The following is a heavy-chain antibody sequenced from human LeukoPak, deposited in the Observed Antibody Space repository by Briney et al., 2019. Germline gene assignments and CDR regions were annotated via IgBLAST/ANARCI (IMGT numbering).Heavy chain of an antibody. CDR2: IMTKTAGGAT. V-gene: IGHV3-15*01. CDR1: RFTFSNTG. J-gene: IGHJ4*02. CDR3: TTVRSY. Sequence: GGSLRLSCVADRFTFSNTGMNWVRQAPGKGLEWVGRIMTKTAGGATDYAAPVKGRFTISRDDSKNTVYLQMNSLNTEDTAVYYCTTVRSYWGQGTLVTVSS.